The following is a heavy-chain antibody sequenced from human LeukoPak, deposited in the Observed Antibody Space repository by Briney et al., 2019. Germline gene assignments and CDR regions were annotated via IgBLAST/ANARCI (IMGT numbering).Heavy chain of an antibody. CDR3: ARASLWFGELQDY. CDR1: GFTFSSYW. J-gene: IGHJ4*02. Sequence: PGGSLRLSCAASGFTFSSYWMSWVRQAPGKELEWVANIKQDGSEKYYVDSVKGRFTISRDNAKNSLYLQMNSLRAEDTAVYYCARASLWFGELQDYWGQGTLVTVSS. V-gene: IGHV3-7*01. D-gene: IGHD3-10*01. CDR2: IKQDGSEK.